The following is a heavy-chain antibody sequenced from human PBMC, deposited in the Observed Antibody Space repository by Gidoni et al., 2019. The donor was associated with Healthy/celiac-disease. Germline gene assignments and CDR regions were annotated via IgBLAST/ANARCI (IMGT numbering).Heavy chain of an antibody. D-gene: IGHD6-13*01. CDR3: AKDHSVKRIAGPCDCDY. CDR1: GFTFSSYA. Sequence: EVQLLESGGGLVQPGGSLRLSCAASGFTFSSYAMSWVRQAPGKGLEWVSAISGSGGSTYYADSVKGRLTIYRDNSKNTLYLQMNSLRAEDTAVYYCAKDHSVKRIAGPCDCDYWGQGTLVTVSS. V-gene: IGHV3-23*01. CDR2: ISGSGGST. J-gene: IGHJ4*02.